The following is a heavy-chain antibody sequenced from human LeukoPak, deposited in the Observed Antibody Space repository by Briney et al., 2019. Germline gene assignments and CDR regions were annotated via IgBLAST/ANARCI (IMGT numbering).Heavy chain of an antibody. J-gene: IGHJ4*02. Sequence: GGSLRLSCAASGFTFSSYSMNWVRQAPGKGLEWVSSISSSSSYIYYADSVKGRFTISRDNAKNSLYLQMNSLRAEDTALYYCARGRIIRGYFDYWGQGTLVTVSS. CDR1: GFTFSSYS. CDR2: ISSSSSYI. CDR3: ARGRIIRGYFDY. D-gene: IGHD2/OR15-2a*01. V-gene: IGHV3-21*04.